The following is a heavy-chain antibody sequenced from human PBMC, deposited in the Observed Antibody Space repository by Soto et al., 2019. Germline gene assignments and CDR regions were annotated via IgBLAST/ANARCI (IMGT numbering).Heavy chain of an antibody. J-gene: IGHJ6*02. Sequence: SLRLSCAASGFTFSSYAMHWVRQAPGKGLEWVAVISYDGSNKYYADSVKGRFTISRDNSKNTLYLQMNSLRAEDTAVYYCASNTYYDFWSGYYKYYGMDVWGQGTTVTVSS. V-gene: IGHV3-30-3*01. CDR3: ASNTYYDFWSGYYKYYGMDV. CDR2: ISYDGSNK. D-gene: IGHD3-3*01. CDR1: GFTFSSYA.